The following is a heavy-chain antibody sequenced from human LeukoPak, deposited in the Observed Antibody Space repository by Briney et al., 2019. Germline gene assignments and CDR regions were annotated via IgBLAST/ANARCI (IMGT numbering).Heavy chain of an antibody. CDR1: GYTFTSYG. J-gene: IGHJ3*02. D-gene: IGHD6-6*01. CDR3: ARDGYSSSSADGFDM. Sequence: ASVKVSCKASGYTFTSYGISWVRQAPGQGLEWMGWISAYNGNTNYAQKLQGRVTMTTDTSTSTAYMELRSLRSDDTAVYFCARDGYSSSSADGFDMWGQGTKVTVSS. CDR2: ISAYNGNT. V-gene: IGHV1-18*01.